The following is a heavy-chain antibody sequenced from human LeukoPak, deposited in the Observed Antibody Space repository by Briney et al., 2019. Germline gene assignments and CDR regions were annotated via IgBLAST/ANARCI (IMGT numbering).Heavy chain of an antibody. Sequence: SETLSLTCTVSGGSISSSSYYWGWIRQPPGKGLEWVGSIYYSGSTYYNPSFKSRVTMSVDTSKNQFSLKLTSVTAADTATYYCARETSLAGFASGLGFNYWGQGILVTVSS. CDR3: ARETSLAGFASGLGFNY. J-gene: IGHJ4*02. CDR1: GGSISSSSYY. CDR2: IYYSGST. D-gene: IGHD6-19*01. V-gene: IGHV4-39*07.